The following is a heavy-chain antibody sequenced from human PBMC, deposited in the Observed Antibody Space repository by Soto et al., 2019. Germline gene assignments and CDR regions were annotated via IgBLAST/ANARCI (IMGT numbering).Heavy chain of an antibody. J-gene: IGHJ4*02. CDR2: ISSSSSYI. V-gene: IGHV3-21*01. D-gene: IGHD5-12*01. Sequence: EVQLVESGGGLVKPGGSLRLSCAASGFTFSSYSMNWVRQAPGKGLEWVSSISSSSSYIYYADSVKGRFTISRDNAKNSLYLQMNSLRAEDKAVSYCARVEMATRGIDYWGQGTLVTVSS. CDR3: ARVEMATRGIDY. CDR1: GFTFSSYS.